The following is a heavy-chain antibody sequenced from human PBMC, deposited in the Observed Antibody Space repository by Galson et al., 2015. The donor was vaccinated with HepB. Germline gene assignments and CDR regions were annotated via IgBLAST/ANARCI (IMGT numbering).Heavy chain of an antibody. CDR3: AKTDIVATMGSFDY. CDR2: ISGSGGST. V-gene: IGHV3-23*01. D-gene: IGHD5-12*01. Sequence: SLRLSCAASGFTFSSYAMSWVRQAPGKGLEWVSAISGSGGSTYYADSVKGRFTISRDDSKNTLYLQMNSLRAEDTAVYYCAKTDIVATMGSFDYWGQGTLVTVSS. J-gene: IGHJ4*02. CDR1: GFTFSSYA.